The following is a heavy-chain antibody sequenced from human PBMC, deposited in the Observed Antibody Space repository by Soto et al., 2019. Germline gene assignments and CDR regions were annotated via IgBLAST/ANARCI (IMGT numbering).Heavy chain of an antibody. CDR2: IIPVFGTA. CDR3: ARGDATKIVVTTFNAMDV. CDR1: GGSLSNYG. V-gene: IGHV1-69*12. Sequence: QVQLVQSGAEVKKPGSSVKVSCKASGGSLSNYGISWVRQAPGQGLEWMGGIIPVFGTANYAQKFQGRVTITADESKNKVNMDVTSLRSEDTAVYYCARGDATKIVVTTFNAMDVWGQGTTVTVSS. D-gene: IGHD4-17*01. J-gene: IGHJ6*02.